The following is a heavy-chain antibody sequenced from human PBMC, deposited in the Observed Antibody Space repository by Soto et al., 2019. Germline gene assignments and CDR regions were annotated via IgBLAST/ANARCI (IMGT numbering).Heavy chain of an antibody. V-gene: IGHV1-18*01. CDR1: GYTFTSYG. J-gene: IGHJ6*03. Sequence: QVQLVQSGAEVKKPGASVKVSCKASGYTFTSYGISWVRQAPGQGLEWMGWISAYNGKTNYAQKLQGRVTMTTDTSTSTAYMELRSLRSDDTAVYYCARTDCSGGSCFPYYYMDVWGKGTTVTVSS. CDR3: ARTDCSGGSCFPYYYMDV. D-gene: IGHD2-15*01. CDR2: ISAYNGKT.